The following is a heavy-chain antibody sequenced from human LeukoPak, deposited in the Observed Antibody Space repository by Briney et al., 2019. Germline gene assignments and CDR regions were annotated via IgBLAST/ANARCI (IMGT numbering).Heavy chain of an antibody. Sequence: ASVKVSCKASGYTFTGYYMHWVRQAPGQGLEWMGWINPNSGGTNYAQKFQGRVTMTRDTSISTAYMELSRLRSDDTAVYYCARVGNYDSSGYPVIDYWGQGTLVTVSS. CDR2: INPNSGGT. CDR3: ARVGNYDSSGYPVIDY. CDR1: GYTFTGYY. D-gene: IGHD3-22*01. J-gene: IGHJ4*02. V-gene: IGHV1-2*02.